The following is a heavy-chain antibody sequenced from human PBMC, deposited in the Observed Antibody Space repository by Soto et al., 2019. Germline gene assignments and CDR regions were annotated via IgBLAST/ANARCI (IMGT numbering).Heavy chain of an antibody. Sequence: GGSLRLSCAASGFTFSSYEMNWVRQAPGKGLEWVSYISSSGSTIYYADSVKGRFTISRDNAKNSLYLQMNSLRAEDTAVYYCARSFRTVTTDYWGQGTLVTVSS. V-gene: IGHV3-48*03. J-gene: IGHJ4*02. CDR2: ISSSGSTI. D-gene: IGHD4-17*01. CDR3: ARSFRTVTTDY. CDR1: GFTFSSYE.